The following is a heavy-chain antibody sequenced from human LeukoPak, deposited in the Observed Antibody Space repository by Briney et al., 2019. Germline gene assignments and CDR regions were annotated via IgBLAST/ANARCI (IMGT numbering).Heavy chain of an antibody. J-gene: IGHJ5*02. CDR3: ARHPNRNFFDP. Sequence: SETLSLTCTVSGGSISSSSYYWGWIRQPPGEGLEWIGSIYYSGHTFYNPSFESRVSISVDTSKNQFSLKPSSVTAADTAVYYCARHPNRNFFDPWGQGTLVTVTS. CDR1: GGSISSSSYY. V-gene: IGHV4-39*01. CDR2: IYYSGHT. D-gene: IGHD1-14*01.